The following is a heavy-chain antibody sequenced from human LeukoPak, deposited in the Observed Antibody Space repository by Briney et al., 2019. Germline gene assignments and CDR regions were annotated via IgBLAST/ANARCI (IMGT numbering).Heavy chain of an antibody. D-gene: IGHD5-18*01. CDR1: GGSISSYY. CDR3: ARDSRDTAMVTPLGAFDI. CDR2: IYTSGST. J-gene: IGHJ3*02. Sequence: SETLSLTCTVSGGSISSYYWSWIRQPAEKGLEWIGRIYTSGSTNYNPSLKSRVTMSVDTSKNQFSLKLSSATAADTAVYYCARDSRDTAMVTPLGAFDIWGQGTMVTVSS. V-gene: IGHV4-4*07.